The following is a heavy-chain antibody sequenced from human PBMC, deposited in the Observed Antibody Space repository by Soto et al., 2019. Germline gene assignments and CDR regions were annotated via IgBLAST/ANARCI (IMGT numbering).Heavy chain of an antibody. J-gene: IGHJ5*02. V-gene: IGHV1-58*01. CDR1: GFTFTSSA. Sequence: EASVKVCGKASGFTFTSSAVQWVRQARGQRLEWIGWIVVGSGNTNYAQKFQERVTITRDMSTSTAYMELSSLRSEDTAVYYCAAWKTMIVVDNWFDPWGQGTLVTV. CDR3: AAWKTMIVVDNWFDP. CDR2: IVVGSGNT. D-gene: IGHD3-22*01.